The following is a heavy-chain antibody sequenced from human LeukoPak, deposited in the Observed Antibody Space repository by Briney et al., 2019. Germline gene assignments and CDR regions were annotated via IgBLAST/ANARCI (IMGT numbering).Heavy chain of an antibody. V-gene: IGHV1-8*02. CDR3: ARGGTYYYGSGSYLGVGVDY. D-gene: IGHD3-10*01. CDR1: GYTFTGYY. CDR2: MNPNSGNT. J-gene: IGHJ4*02. Sequence: ASVKVSCKASGYTFTGYYMHWVRQATGQGLEWMGWMNPNSGNTGYAQKFQGRVTMTRNTSISAAYMELSSLRSEDTAVYYCARGGTYYYGSGSYLGVGVDYWGQGTLVTVSS.